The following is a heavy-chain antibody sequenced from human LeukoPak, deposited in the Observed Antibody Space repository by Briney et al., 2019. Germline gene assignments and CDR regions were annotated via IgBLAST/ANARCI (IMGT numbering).Heavy chain of an antibody. Sequence: PGGSLRLSCVGSGFTFSNYWMHWGRQAPGKGLVWVSRINPDGGVTNYADSVKGRFTISRDNAKNTLYLQMNSLRAEDTAVYYCARGYSYGYGGYWGQGTLVTVSS. J-gene: IGHJ4*02. CDR2: INPDGGVT. D-gene: IGHD5-18*01. V-gene: IGHV3-74*01. CDR1: GFTFSNYW. CDR3: ARGYSYGYGGY.